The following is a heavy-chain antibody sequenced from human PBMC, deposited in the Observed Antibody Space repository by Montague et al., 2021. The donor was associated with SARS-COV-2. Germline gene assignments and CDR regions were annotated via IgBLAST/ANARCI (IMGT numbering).Heavy chain of an antibody. CDR3: ARHGKTCMASIVVGIGYFDY. CDR1: GDSISSSSYY. J-gene: IGHJ4*02. Sequence: SETLYLTCTVSGDSISSSSYYWGWISQPPGKGLEWIGSIYTSGXTXYXXXXKXRVTISVDTSKNQFYLKIRSVTAADTAVYYCARHGKTCMASIVVGIGYFDYWGQGTLVTVSS. CDR2: IYTSGXT. D-gene: IGHD3-22*01. V-gene: IGHV4-39*01.